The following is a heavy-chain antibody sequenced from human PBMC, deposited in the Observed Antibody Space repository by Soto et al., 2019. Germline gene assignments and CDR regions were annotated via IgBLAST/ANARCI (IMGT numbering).Heavy chain of an antibody. J-gene: IGHJ4*02. V-gene: IGHV2-5*02. D-gene: IGHD5-12*01. CDR1: GFSLRTRGVA. Sequence: QITLKESGPTLVKPTQTLTLTCTFSGFSLRTRGVAVGWFRQPPGKALEWLALISWDEDKWYSPSLKSRLTIADDTSQNQVVLTMTNVVPVDTATYYCAHRPRGYAYYFDYWGQGILVTVSS. CDR3: AHRPRGYAYYFDY. CDR2: ISWDEDK.